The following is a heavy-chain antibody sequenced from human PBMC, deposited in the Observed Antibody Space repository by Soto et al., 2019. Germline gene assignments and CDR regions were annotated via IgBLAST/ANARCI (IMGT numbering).Heavy chain of an antibody. CDR3: ARAAPWRLGVVILSYFDY. D-gene: IGHD3-3*01. Sequence: PSETLSLTCTVSGGSISSYYWSWIRQPPGKGLERIGYIYYSGSTNYNPSLKSRVTISVDTSKNQFSLKLSSVTAADTAVFYCARAAPWRLGVVILSYFDYWGQGTLVIVSS. CDR2: IYYSGST. CDR1: GGSISSYY. J-gene: IGHJ4*02. V-gene: IGHV4-59*01.